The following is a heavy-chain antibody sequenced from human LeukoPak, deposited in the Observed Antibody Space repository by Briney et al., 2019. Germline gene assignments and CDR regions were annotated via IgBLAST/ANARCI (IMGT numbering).Heavy chain of an antibody. V-gene: IGHV3-7*01. CDR2: IKQDGSER. D-gene: IGHD5-18*01. CDR3: ARTIGYSYGYPYYFDS. J-gene: IGHJ4*02. Sequence: GGSLRLSCAASGFSLSDYWMSWVRQAPGKGLEWVAYIKQDGSERNYVDSVKGRFTISRDNAKNSLYLQMNSLRVEDTAVYYCARTIGYSYGYPYYFDSWGQGTLVTVSS. CDR1: GFSLSDYW.